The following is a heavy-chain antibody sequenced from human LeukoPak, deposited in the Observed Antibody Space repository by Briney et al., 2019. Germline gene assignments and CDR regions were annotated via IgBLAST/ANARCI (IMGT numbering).Heavy chain of an antibody. CDR3: ARTPIVVVVDAIYYFDY. Sequence: SETLSLTCTVSGGSISSYYWSWIRQPPGKGLEWIGYIYYSGSTNYNPSLKSRVTISVDTSKNQFSLKLSSVTAADTAVYYCARTPIVVVVDAIYYFDYWGQGTLVTVSS. CDR2: IYYSGST. D-gene: IGHD2-15*01. V-gene: IGHV4-59*01. CDR1: GGSISSYY. J-gene: IGHJ4*02.